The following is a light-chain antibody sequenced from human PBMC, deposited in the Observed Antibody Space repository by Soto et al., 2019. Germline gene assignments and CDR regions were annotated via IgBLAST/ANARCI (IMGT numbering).Light chain of an antibody. CDR2: LVS. V-gene: IGKV2-28*01. Sequence: DIVMTQSPLSLPVTPGEPASISCRSSQSLQHRNGNNYLDWYVQKPGQSPQLLIYLVSNRASGVPDRFSGSGSGTDFTLKISRVEAEDVGVYYCMQALQTPLTFGGGTKVAIK. CDR1: QSLQHRNGNNY. CDR3: MQALQTPLT. J-gene: IGKJ4*01.